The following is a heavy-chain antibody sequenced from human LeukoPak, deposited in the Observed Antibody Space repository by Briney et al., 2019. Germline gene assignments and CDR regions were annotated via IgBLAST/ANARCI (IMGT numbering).Heavy chain of an antibody. CDR1: GFTFSSYW. V-gene: IGHV3-7*02. CDR3: ARGSSVVALD. D-gene: IGHD2-15*01. J-gene: IGHJ4*02. Sequence: PGRSLRLSCAASGFTFSSYWMSWVSQAPGKGMECAANIGGDGTDKNYVDSVKGRFTISRDNAKNTLYLQMNSLRAEDTAVYYCARGSSVVALDWGQGTLVTVSS. CDR2: IGGDGTDK.